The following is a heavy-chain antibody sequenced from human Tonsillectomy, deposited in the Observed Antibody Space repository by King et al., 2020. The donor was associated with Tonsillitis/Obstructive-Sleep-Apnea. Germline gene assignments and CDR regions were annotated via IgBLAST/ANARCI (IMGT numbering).Heavy chain of an antibody. D-gene: IGHD3-10*01. CDR3: AGDRTPITMVQGVISAHGY. CDR2: ISAYNGNT. CDR1: GYTFTSYG. J-gene: IGHJ4*02. Sequence: QLVQSGAEVKKPGASVKVSCKASGYTFTSYGISWVRQAPGQGLEWMGWISAYNGNTNYAQQLQGRVTMTTDTSTSTAYMELRSLRSADTAVYYCAGDRTPITMVQGVISAHGYWGQGTLVTVSS. V-gene: IGHV1-18*01.